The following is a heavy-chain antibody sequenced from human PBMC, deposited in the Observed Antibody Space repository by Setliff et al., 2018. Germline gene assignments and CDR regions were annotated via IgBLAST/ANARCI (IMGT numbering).Heavy chain of an antibody. CDR2: IYPADSDT. Sequence: GESLKISCQGSGYTFTNYWIAWVRQMPGKGLEYMGIIYPADSDTTYSPSFQGQVTISADKSINTAYLQWSSLKASDTAVYYCARLSHILTGYLNYYYYMDVWGKGTTVTVSS. J-gene: IGHJ6*03. D-gene: IGHD3-9*01. V-gene: IGHV5-51*01. CDR3: ARLSHILTGYLNYYYYMDV. CDR1: GYTFTNYW.